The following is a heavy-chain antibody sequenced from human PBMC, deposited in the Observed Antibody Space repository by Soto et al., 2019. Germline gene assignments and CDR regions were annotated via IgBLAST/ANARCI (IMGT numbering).Heavy chain of an antibody. CDR1: GGTFSSYA. J-gene: IGHJ6*02. Sequence: GASVKVSCKASGGTFSSYATSWVRQAPGQGLEWMGGIIPIFGTANYAQKFQGRVTITADESTSTAYMELSSLRSEDTAVYYCARNSPAITMVRGVRYGMDVWGQGTTVTVSS. CDR2: IIPIFGTA. D-gene: IGHD3-10*01. CDR3: ARNSPAITMVRGVRYGMDV. V-gene: IGHV1-69*13.